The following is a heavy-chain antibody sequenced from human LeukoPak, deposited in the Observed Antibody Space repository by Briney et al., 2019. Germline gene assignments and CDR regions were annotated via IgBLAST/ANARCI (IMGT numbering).Heavy chain of an antibody. J-gene: IGHJ4*02. D-gene: IGHD3-16*01. V-gene: IGHV1-69*13. CDR2: IIPIFGTA. CDR1: GGNFSSHA. Sequence: ASVNVSCKASGGNFSSHAISWVRQAPGQGLEWMGGIIPIFGTANYAQKFQGRVTITADESTSTAYMELSSLRSEDTAVYYCARDSEGGGNYGIDYWGQGTLVTVSS. CDR3: ARDSEGGGNYGIDY.